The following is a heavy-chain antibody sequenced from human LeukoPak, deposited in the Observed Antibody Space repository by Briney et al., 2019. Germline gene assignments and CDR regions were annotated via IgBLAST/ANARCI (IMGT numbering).Heavy chain of an antibody. V-gene: IGHV3-49*04. CDR2: IRSKAYGGAT. CDR3: IRGGSYQRFDY. Sequence: PGGSLRLSCTASGFTFRDYAMSWVRQAPGKGLEWVGFIRSKAYGGATEYAASVKGTFTISRDDSKNIAYLQMNSLKTEDTAMHYCIRGGSYQRFDYWGQGTLVTVSS. J-gene: IGHJ4*02. CDR1: GFTFRDYA. D-gene: IGHD1-26*01.